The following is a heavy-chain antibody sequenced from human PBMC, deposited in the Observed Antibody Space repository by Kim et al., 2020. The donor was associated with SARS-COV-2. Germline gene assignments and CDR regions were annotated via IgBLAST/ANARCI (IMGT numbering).Heavy chain of an antibody. J-gene: IGHJ3*02. CDR1: GGSISSSNW. Sequence: SETLSLTCAVSGGSISSSNWWSWVRQPPGKGLEWIGEIYHSGSTNYNPSLKSRVTISVDKSKNQFSLKLSSVTAADTAVYYCARVGFVTVGGAFDIWGQGTMVTVSS. CDR2: IYHSGST. CDR3: ARVGFVTVGGAFDI. V-gene: IGHV4-4*02. D-gene: IGHD3-10*01.